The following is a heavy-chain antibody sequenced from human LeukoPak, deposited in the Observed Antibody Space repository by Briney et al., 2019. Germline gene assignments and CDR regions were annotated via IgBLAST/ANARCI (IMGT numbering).Heavy chain of an antibody. Sequence: PGGSLRLSCAASGFTFGYYSMYWVRQAPGRGLEWVSYISSRSSTIYYADSVKGRFTISRDNSKNTLYLQMSSLRAEDTAVYYCASGYGSGPYYKGYFDYWGQGTLVTVSS. CDR2: ISSRSSTI. J-gene: IGHJ4*02. D-gene: IGHD3-10*01. CDR3: ASGYGSGPYYKGYFDY. CDR1: GFTFGYYS. V-gene: IGHV3-48*01.